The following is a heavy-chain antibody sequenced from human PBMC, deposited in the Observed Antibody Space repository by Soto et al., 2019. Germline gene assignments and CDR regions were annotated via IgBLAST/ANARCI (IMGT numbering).Heavy chain of an antibody. J-gene: IGHJ5*02. Sequence: ASVKVSCKASGYTFTKSGVSWVRQAPGQGLEWMGIINPSGGSTSYAQKFQGRVTMTRDTSTSTVYMELSSLRSEDTAVYYCARDYVVNWFDPWGQGTLVTVSS. CDR2: INPSGGST. D-gene: IGHD3-16*01. CDR3: ARDYVVNWFDP. V-gene: IGHV1-46*01. CDR1: GYTFTKSG.